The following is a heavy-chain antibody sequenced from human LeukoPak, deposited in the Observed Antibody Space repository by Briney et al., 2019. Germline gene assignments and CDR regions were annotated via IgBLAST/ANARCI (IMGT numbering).Heavy chain of an antibody. V-gene: IGHV3-53*01. Sequence: GGSLRLSCAASGFTVSSNYMSWVRQAPGKGLEWVSVIYSGGSTYYADSVKGRFTISRDNSKNTLYLQMNSLRAEDTAVYYCARAYSYVWFWHMDVWGKGTTVTISS. J-gene: IGHJ6*03. D-gene: IGHD5-18*01. CDR2: IYSGGST. CDR1: GFTVSSNY. CDR3: ARAYSYVWFWHMDV.